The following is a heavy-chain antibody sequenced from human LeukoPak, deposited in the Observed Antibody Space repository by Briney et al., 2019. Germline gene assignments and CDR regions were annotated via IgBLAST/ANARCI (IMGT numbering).Heavy chain of an antibody. J-gene: IGHJ3*02. Sequence: ASVKVSCKASGYTFTGYYMHWVRQAPGQGLEWMGWIIPGSGATNYAQRFQGRVTLTRDTSINTAYMELSRLTSDDTAVYYCARDRAALWFGTRDAFDIWGQGTMVTVSS. CDR2: IIPGSGAT. CDR1: GYTFTGYY. D-gene: IGHD3-10*01. V-gene: IGHV1-2*02. CDR3: ARDRAALWFGTRDAFDI.